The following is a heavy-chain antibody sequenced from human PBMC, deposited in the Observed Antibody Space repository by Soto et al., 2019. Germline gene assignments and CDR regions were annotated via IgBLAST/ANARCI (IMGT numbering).Heavy chain of an antibody. J-gene: IGHJ6*02. CDR2: IWYDGSNK. CDR1: GFTFSSYG. Sequence: QVQLVESGGGVVQPGRSLRLSCAASGFTFSSYGMHWVRQAPGKGLEWVAVIWYDGSNKYYADSVKGRITISRDNSKNTLYLQMNSLRAEDTAVYYCARDLRPRYYYYGMDVWGQGTTVTVSS. V-gene: IGHV3-33*01. CDR3: ARDLRPRYYYYGMDV.